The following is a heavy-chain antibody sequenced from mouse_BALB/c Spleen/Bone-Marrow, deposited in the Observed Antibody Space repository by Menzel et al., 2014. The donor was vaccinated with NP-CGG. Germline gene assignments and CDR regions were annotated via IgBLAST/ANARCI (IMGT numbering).Heavy chain of an antibody. Sequence: DVQLQESGAELVKPGASVKLSCTASGFNIKDTYMHGVKQRPEQGLEWIGRIDPANGNTKYDPKFQGKATITADTSSSPAFLQLSSLTSEDTAVYFCANYFCGSSLCAYWGQGTLVTVSA. V-gene: IGHV14-3*02. CDR1: GFNIKDTY. J-gene: IGHJ3*01. D-gene: IGHD1-1*01. CDR2: IDPANGNT. CDR3: ANYFCGSSLCAY.